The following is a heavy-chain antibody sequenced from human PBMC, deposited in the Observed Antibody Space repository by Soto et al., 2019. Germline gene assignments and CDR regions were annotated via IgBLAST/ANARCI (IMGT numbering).Heavy chain of an antibody. CDR3: AKGEIDP. Sequence: SLRLSCAASGFTFSSYGMHWVRQAPGKGLEWVAVISYDGSNKYYADSVKGRFAISRDNSKNTLYLQMNSLRAEDTAVYYCAKGEIDPWGQGTLVTVSS. CDR1: GFTFSSYG. J-gene: IGHJ5*02. CDR2: ISYDGSNK. V-gene: IGHV3-30*18.